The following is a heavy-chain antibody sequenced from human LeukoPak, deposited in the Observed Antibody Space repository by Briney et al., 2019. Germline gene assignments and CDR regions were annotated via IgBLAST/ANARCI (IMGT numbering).Heavy chain of an antibody. D-gene: IGHD6-6*01. J-gene: IGHJ3*02. CDR3: ARDIGFTSSSFAFDI. Sequence: ASVKVSCKASGYTFTSYYMHWVRQAPGQGLEWMGIINPSGGSTSYAQKFQGRVTMTRDTSTSTVYMELSSLRSEDTAVYYCARDIGFTSSSFAFDIWGQGTMVTVSS. CDR2: INPSGGST. CDR1: GYTFTSYY. V-gene: IGHV1-46*01.